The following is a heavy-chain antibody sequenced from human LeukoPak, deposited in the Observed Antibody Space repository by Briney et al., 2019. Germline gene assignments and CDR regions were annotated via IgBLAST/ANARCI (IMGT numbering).Heavy chain of an antibody. CDR2: IKQDGSER. CDR1: GFTFSSYW. V-gene: IGHV3-7*01. D-gene: IGHD3-10*01. CDR3: ARDVKELLWFGKLLSGGLSDYYGLDV. Sequence: GGSLRLSCAASGFTFSSYWMSWVRQAPGKGLEWVANIKQDGSERYYVDSVKGRFTISRDNAKSSLYLQMNSLRAEDTAVYYCARDVKELLWFGKLLSGGLSDYYGLDVWGQGTTVTVSS. J-gene: IGHJ6*02.